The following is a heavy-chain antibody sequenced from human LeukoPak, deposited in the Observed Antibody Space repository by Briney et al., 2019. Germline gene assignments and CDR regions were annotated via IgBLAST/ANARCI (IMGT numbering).Heavy chain of an antibody. CDR2: INHSGST. D-gene: IGHD2-2*01. J-gene: IGHJ4*02. CDR3: ARAPLQIVVVPAAARSFDY. CDR1: GGSFSGYY. Sequence: SETLSLTCAVYGGSFSGYYWSWIRRPPGKGLEWIGEINHSGSTSYNPSLKSRVTISVDTSKNQFSLKLSSVTAADTAVYYCARAPLQIVVVPAAARSFDYWGQGTLVTVSS. V-gene: IGHV4-34*01.